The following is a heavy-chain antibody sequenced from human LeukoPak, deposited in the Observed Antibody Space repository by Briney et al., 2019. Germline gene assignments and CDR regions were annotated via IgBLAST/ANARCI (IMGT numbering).Heavy chain of an antibody. Sequence: GGSLRLSCAASGFTFSHYNMNWVRQAPGKGLEWVAYISGSSSIIYYADSVKGRFTVSRDNAKSSLYLQMNSLRVDDMAIYYCVRDLRRMGATTAYLHHWGQGTLVTVSS. CDR1: GFTFSHYN. V-gene: IGHV3-48*01. CDR2: ISGSSSII. CDR3: VRDLRRMGATTAYLHH. D-gene: IGHD1-26*01. J-gene: IGHJ1*01.